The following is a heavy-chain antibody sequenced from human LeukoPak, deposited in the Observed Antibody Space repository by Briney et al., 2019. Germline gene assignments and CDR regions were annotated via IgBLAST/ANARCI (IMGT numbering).Heavy chain of an antibody. J-gene: IGHJ3*02. V-gene: IGHV3-23*01. CDR2: ISGSSGTT. Sequence: PGGSLRLSCAASGLTFSSYAMSWVRQAPGKGLEWVSAISGSSGTTYYAGSVKGRFTISRDNSKNTLFLQMNSLRVEDTAIYYCAKDRAWVGEYDAFDIWGPGTMVTVSS. CDR1: GLTFSSYA. CDR3: AKDRAWVGEYDAFDI. D-gene: IGHD3-10*01.